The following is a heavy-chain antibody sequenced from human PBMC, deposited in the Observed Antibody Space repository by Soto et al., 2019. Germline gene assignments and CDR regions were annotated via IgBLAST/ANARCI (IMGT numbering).Heavy chain of an antibody. Sequence: EVQLVESGGGLIQPGGSLRLSCAASGFTVSGDYMSWVRQAPGKGLEWVSVIYRGSSTYYADSVKGRFTISRDNSKNTLYLQMNSLRAEDTAVYYCTRDSIAVAGTYFQHWGQGTLVTVSS. D-gene: IGHD6-19*01. V-gene: IGHV3-53*01. CDR3: TRDSIAVAGTYFQH. CDR1: GFTVSGDY. CDR2: IYRGSST. J-gene: IGHJ1*01.